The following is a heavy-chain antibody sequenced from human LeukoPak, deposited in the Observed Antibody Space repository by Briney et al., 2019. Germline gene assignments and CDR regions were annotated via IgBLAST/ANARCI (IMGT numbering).Heavy chain of an antibody. Sequence: SETLSLTCAVYGGSFSGYYWSWIRQPPGKGLEWIGEINHSGSTNYNPSLKSRVTISVDTSKNQFSLKLSSVTAADTAVYYCARLLRRYYYGSGSYRSPFDYWGQGTLVTVSS. V-gene: IGHV4-34*01. D-gene: IGHD3-10*01. CDR3: ARLLRRYYYGSGSYRSPFDY. CDR2: INHSGST. CDR1: GGSFSGYY. J-gene: IGHJ4*02.